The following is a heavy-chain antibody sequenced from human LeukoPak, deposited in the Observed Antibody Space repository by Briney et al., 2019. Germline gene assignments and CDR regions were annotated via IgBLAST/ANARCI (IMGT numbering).Heavy chain of an antibody. CDR1: GYTFTSYY. CDR3: ARAWAYYYDSSGRDY. Sequence: ASVKVSCKASGYTFTSYYMHWVRQAPGQGLEWMGIINPSGGSTSYAQKFQGRVTMTRDMSTSTVYMELSSLRSEDTAVYYCARAWAYYYDSSGRDYWGQGTLVTVSS. CDR2: INPSGGST. V-gene: IGHV1-46*01. J-gene: IGHJ4*02. D-gene: IGHD3-22*01.